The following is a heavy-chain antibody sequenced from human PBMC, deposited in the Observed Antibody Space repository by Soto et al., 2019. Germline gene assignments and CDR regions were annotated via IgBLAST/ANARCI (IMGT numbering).Heavy chain of an antibody. CDR3: ARDGLSVAGKTYYYYGMDV. Sequence: GGSLRLSCAASGFNFRNHGMHWVRQAPGKGLEWVAVIWYDGSSQYYADSVKGRFTISRDNRENTLYLQMNSLRSDDTAVYYCARDGLSVAGKTYYYYGMDVWGQGTTVTVS. J-gene: IGHJ6*02. CDR2: IWYDGSSQ. CDR1: GFNFRNHG. D-gene: IGHD6-19*01. V-gene: IGHV3-33*01.